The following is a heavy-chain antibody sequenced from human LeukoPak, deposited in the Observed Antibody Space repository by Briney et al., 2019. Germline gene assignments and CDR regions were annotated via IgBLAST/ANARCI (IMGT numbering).Heavy chain of an antibody. D-gene: IGHD3-10*01. V-gene: IGHV3-23*01. CDR2: ISGGGGET. Sequence: GGSLRLSCAASGFTFSNNAMHWVRQAPGKGLEWVSSISGGGGETYYVDSVKGRFIISRDNSKNTLYLQMNGLRVEDTAVYYCVRHRSASDYWGQGALVTVSS. CDR1: GFTFSNNA. CDR3: VRHRSASDY. J-gene: IGHJ4*02.